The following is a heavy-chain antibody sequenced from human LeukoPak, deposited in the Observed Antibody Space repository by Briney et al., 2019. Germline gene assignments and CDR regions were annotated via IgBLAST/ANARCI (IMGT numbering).Heavy chain of an antibody. CDR1: GFTFSSYS. J-gene: IGHJ6*02. Sequence: PGGSLRLSCAASGFTFSSYSMNWVRQAPGKGLEWVSVIYSGGSTYYADSVKGRFTISRDNSKNTLYLQMNSLRAEDTAVYYCAREQYYYDSSGYYYYYGMDVWGQGTRSPSP. CDR2: IYSGGST. CDR3: AREQYYYDSSGYYYYYGMDV. D-gene: IGHD3-22*01. V-gene: IGHV3-66*01.